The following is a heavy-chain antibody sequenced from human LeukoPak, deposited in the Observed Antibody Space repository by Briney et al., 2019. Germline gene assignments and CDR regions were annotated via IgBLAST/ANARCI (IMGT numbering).Heavy chain of an antibody. J-gene: IGHJ6*03. CDR2: ISSSSSYI. V-gene: IGHV3-21*01. Sequence: GGSLRLSCAASGFTFSSYSMNWVRQAPGKGLEWVSSISSSSSYIYYADSVKGRFTISRDKAKNSLYLQMNSLRAEDTAVYYCARAPGPASMDVWGKGTTVTVSS. CDR1: GFTFSSYS. CDR3: ARAPGPASMDV. D-gene: IGHD3-10*01.